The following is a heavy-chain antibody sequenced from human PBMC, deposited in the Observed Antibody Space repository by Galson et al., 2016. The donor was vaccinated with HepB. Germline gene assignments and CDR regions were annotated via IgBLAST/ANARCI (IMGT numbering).Heavy chain of an antibody. CDR1: GFTFSTHA. CDR3: ARDPDKWNFRTIDH. CDR2: IIIDGSSK. Sequence: SLRLSCAASGFTFSTHAMHWARQAPGKGLEWVAAIIIDGSSKYYADSVMGRFTISRDNSKNTLYLQMNSLRTEDTAVYHCARDPDKWNFRTIDHWGQGTLVTVSS. D-gene: IGHD1-7*01. J-gene: IGHJ4*02. V-gene: IGHV3-30-3*01.